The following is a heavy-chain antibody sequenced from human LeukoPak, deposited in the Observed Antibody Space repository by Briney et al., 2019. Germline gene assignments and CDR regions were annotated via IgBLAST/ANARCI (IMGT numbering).Heavy chain of an antibody. J-gene: IGHJ4*02. CDR1: GFTFSSYT. D-gene: IGHD6-13*01. Sequence: GGSLRLSCAASGFTFSSYTMNWVRQAPGKGLEWVSSISSSSSYIYYADSVEGRFTISRDNAKNSLYLQMNSLRAEDTAVYYCARASSSWYYFDYWGQGTLVTVSS. CDR2: ISSSSSYI. CDR3: ARASSSWYYFDY. V-gene: IGHV3-21*01.